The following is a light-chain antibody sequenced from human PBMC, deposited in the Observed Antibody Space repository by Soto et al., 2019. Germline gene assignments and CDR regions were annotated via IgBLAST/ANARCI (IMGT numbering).Light chain of an antibody. CDR3: SSYTSTSTPVV. CDR2: EVS. Sequence: QSVLTQPASVSGSPGQSITISCTGTSSDVGGYSYVSWYQHHPGKAPKLMIYEVSNRPSGISNRFSGSKSDNAASLTISGLQAEDEADYYCSSYTSTSTPVVFGGGTKLTVL. J-gene: IGLJ2*01. V-gene: IGLV2-14*01. CDR1: SSDVGGYSY.